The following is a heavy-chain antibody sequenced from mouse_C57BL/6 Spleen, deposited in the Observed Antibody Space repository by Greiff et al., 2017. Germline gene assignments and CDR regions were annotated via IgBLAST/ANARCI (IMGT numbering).Heavy chain of an antibody. CDR1: GYTFTDYE. J-gene: IGHJ1*03. CDR2: IDPETGGT. V-gene: IGHV1-15*01. CDR3: TGSDYCCSSYEYFDV. D-gene: IGHD1-1*01. Sequence: QVQLQQSGAELVRPGASVTLSCKASGYTFTDYEMHWVKQTPVHGLEWIGAIDPETGGTASNQKFKGKAILTADKSSSTAYMALRSLTSEGSAVYYCTGSDYCCSSYEYFDVWGTGTTVTVSS.